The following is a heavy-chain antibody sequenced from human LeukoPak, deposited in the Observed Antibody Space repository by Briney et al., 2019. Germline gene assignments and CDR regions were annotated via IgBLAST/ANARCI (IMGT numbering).Heavy chain of an antibody. CDR2: IYYSGST. J-gene: IGHJ4*02. CDR3: ARTRPPRWVGGYFDY. Sequence: SETLSLTCTVSGGSVSSGSYYWSWLRQPPGKGLECIGYIYYSGSTNYNPSLKSRVTISVDTSKNQFSLKLSSVTAADTAVYYCARTRPPRWVGGYFDYWGQGTLVTVSS. D-gene: IGHD1-26*01. CDR1: GGSVSSGSYY. V-gene: IGHV4-61*01.